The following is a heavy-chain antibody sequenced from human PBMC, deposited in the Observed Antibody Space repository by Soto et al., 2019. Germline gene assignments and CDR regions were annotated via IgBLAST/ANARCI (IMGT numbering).Heavy chain of an antibody. CDR3: AVGQVVPAAILRGEWYFFAF. J-gene: IGHJ4*02. V-gene: IGHV1-2*04. D-gene: IGHD2-2*02. CDR2: INPNSGGT. Sequence: QGLEWMGWINPNSGGTNYAQKFQGWVTMTRDTSISTAYMELSRLRSDDTAVYYCAVGQVVPAAILRGEWYFFAFWGQGTLVPVSS.